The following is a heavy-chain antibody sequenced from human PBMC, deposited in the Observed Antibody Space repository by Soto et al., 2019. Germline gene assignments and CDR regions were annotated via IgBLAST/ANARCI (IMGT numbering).Heavy chain of an antibody. V-gene: IGHV1-18*01. CDR1: GYTFTSYG. CDR3: GGDGGAGHSYGYGGPIRFDY. Sequence: QVQLVQSGAEVKKPGASVKVSCKASGYTFTSYGISWVRQAPGQGLEWMGWISAYNGNTNYAQKLQGRVTMTTDTSTSTAYMELRSLRADDTAVYYCGGDGGAGHSYGYGGPIRFDYWGQGTLVTVSS. J-gene: IGHJ4*02. CDR2: ISAYNGNT. D-gene: IGHD5-18*01.